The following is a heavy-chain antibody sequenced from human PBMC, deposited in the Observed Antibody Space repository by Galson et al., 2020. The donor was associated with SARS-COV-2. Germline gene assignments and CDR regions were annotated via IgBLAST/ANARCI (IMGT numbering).Heavy chain of an antibody. CDR2: IYYSGST. CDR3: ARDGSGMLDP. V-gene: IGHV4-59*12. CDR1: GGSISSYY. D-gene: IGHD3-10*01. Sequence: ETSETLSLTCTVSGGSISSYYWSWIRQPPGKGLEWIGSIYYSGSTNYNPSLKSRVTISVDTSKNQFSLKLSSVTAADTAVYYCARDGSGMLDPWGQGTLVTVSS. J-gene: IGHJ5*02.